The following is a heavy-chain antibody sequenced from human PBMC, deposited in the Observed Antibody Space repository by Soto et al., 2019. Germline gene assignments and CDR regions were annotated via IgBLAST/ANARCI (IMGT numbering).Heavy chain of an antibody. CDR1: GDSVSSNSAA. J-gene: IGHJ6*02. D-gene: IGHD6-6*01. V-gene: IGHV6-1*01. CDR2: TYYRSKWYN. Sequence: QVQLQQSGPGLVKPSQTLSLTCAISGDSVSSNSAAWNWIRQSPSRGLEWLGRTYYRSKWYNDYAVSVKSQITINPDTSKNQFSLQLNSVTPEDTAVYYCARGSSSSGGPLDYYYGMDVWGQGTTVTVSS. CDR3: ARGSSSSGGPLDYYYGMDV.